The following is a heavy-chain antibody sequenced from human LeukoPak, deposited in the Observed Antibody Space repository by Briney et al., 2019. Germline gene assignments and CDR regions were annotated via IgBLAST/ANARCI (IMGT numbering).Heavy chain of an antibody. J-gene: IGHJ4*02. CDR1: GYSFTGHY. CDR2: INPKSGGT. V-gene: IGHV1-2*02. CDR3: AREASYSSSWATFDY. D-gene: IGHD6-13*01. Sequence: ASVKVSCKASGYSFTGHYMHWVRQAPGQGLEWMGWINPKSGGTNYAQKFQGRVTMTRDTSISTAYMDMSSLRSDDTAVYYCAREASYSSSWATFDYWGQGTLVTVSS.